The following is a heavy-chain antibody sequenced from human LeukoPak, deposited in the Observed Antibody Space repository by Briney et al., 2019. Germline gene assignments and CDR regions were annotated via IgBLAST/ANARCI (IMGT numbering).Heavy chain of an antibody. V-gene: IGHV3-30*02. CDR1: GFTFSTYD. CDR2: IRYDGSNK. D-gene: IGHD5-18*01. Sequence: GSLRLSCAASGFTFSTYDIHWVRQAPGKGLEWVAFIRYDGSNKYYADSVKGRFTISRDNSKNTLYLQMNSLRAEDTAVYYCARVKSHEGAKDTAMDARVEYYYYYYMDVWGKGTTVTVSS. J-gene: IGHJ6*03. CDR3: ARVKSHEGAKDTAMDARVEYYYYYYMDV.